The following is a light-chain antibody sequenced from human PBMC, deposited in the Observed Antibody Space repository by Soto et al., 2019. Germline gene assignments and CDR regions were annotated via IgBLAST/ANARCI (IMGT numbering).Light chain of an antibody. CDR3: QQYGSSLTWT. J-gene: IGKJ1*01. Sequence: EIVLTQSPGTLSLSPGERATLSCRASQSVSSSYLAWYQQKPGQAPRLLIYGASSRATGIPDRFSGSGSGTDFTLTISRLEPEDFAVHYCQQYGSSLTWTFGQGTKVDIK. CDR1: QSVSSSY. V-gene: IGKV3-20*01. CDR2: GAS.